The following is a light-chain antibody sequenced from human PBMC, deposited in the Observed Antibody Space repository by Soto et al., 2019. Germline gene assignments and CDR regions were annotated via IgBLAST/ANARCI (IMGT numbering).Light chain of an antibody. CDR1: QSVLYSANNKNY. V-gene: IGKV4-1*01. J-gene: IGKJ1*01. CDR3: QHHYSTPPT. CDR2: WAS. Sequence: DIVMTQSPDSLAVSLGERATINCKSSQSVLYSANNKNYLAWYQKKPGQPPKLLIHWASTRESGVPVRFSGSGSGTDFTLTISSLQAEDVAVYYCQHHYSTPPTFGPGNKVEIK.